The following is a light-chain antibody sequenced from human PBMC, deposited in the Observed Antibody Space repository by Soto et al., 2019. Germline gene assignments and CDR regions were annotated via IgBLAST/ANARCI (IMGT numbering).Light chain of an antibody. V-gene: IGKV1-39*01. CDR2: AAS. Sequence: DIQMTQSPSSLSASVGDRVTITCRASQSISNYLNRYQQKPGKAPKLLIYAASSLQGDVPSRFSGSGSGTDFTLTISSLQPDDFATYYCQQSYSTPLTFGPGTKVDIK. J-gene: IGKJ3*01. CDR3: QQSYSTPLT. CDR1: QSISNY.